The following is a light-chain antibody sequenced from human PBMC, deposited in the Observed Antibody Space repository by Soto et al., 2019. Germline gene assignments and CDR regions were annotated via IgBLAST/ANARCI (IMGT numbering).Light chain of an antibody. V-gene: IGKV1-9*01. Sequence: IQLTQSPSSLSASVGDRVTITCRASQGISSFLAWYQQKPGKAPNLLIYGASTLQSGVPSRFSGSGSGTDFTLTIASLQPEDFATYYCKQLTSYPRTFGQGTVVDIK. CDR3: KQLTSYPRT. CDR2: GAS. J-gene: IGKJ1*01. CDR1: QGISSF.